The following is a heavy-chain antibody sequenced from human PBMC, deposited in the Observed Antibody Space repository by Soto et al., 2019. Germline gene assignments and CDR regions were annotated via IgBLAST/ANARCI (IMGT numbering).Heavy chain of an antibody. CDR2: IYYSGST. Sequence: SETLSLTCTVPGGSISSYYWSWIRQPPGKGLEWIGYIYYSGSTNYTNSLNSRVTLSVDTSKNQFSMKLSSVTDAATAVYYCARDRTYDFWSGYNYGMDVWGQGTTVAVYS. CDR3: ARDRTYDFWSGYNYGMDV. J-gene: IGHJ6*02. V-gene: IGHV4-59*01. CDR1: GGSISSYY. D-gene: IGHD3-3*01.